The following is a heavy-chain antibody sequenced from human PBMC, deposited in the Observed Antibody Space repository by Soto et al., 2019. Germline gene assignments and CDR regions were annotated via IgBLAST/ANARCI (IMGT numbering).Heavy chain of an antibody. CDR1: GFTFSSYA. CDR3: AKSERLSLDIVLMVYAIPHYFDY. Sequence: GGSLRLSCAASGFTFSSYAMSWVRQAPGKGLEWVSAISGSGGSTYYADSVKGRFTISRDNSKNTLYLQMNSLRAEDTAVYYCAKSERLSLDIVLMVYAIPHYFDYWGQGTLVTVSS. D-gene: IGHD2-8*01. CDR2: ISGSGGST. V-gene: IGHV3-23*01. J-gene: IGHJ4*02.